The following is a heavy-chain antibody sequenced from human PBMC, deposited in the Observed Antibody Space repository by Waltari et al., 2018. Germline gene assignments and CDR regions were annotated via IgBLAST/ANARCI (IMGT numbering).Heavy chain of an antibody. Sequence: QVQLQESGPGLVKPSETLSLTCTVSGGSISSYYWSWIRQPPGKGLEWIGRIYTSGSTNYNPSLKSRVTISVDTSKNQFSLKLSSVTAADTAVYYCARDGAKIGYYYYYMDVWGKGTTVTVSS. J-gene: IGHJ6*03. CDR1: GGSISSYY. V-gene: IGHV4-4*08. D-gene: IGHD3-16*01. CDR3: ARDGAKIGYYYYYMDV. CDR2: IYTSGST.